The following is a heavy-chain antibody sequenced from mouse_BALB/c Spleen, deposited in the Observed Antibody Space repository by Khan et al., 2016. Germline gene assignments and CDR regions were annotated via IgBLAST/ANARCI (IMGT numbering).Heavy chain of an antibody. CDR3: TRSPSATRYCDV. D-gene: IGHD1-2*01. J-gene: IGHJ1*01. CDR1: GYSITSDYA. Sequence: EVQLQESGPGLVKPSQSLSLTCTVTGYSITSDYAWNWIRQFPGNKLEWMGYIRYSGSTTYNPSLKSRISITQDTSKNQFFSPLYSVTTEDTATSFCTRSPSATRYCDVWGAGTTVTVSS. V-gene: IGHV3-2*02. CDR2: IRYSGST.